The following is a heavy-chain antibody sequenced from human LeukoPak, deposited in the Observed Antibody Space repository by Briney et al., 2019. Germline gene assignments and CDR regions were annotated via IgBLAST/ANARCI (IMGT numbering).Heavy chain of an antibody. CDR3: ARDKFGGTDY. J-gene: IGHJ4*02. Sequence: PGGSLRLSCAASGFTFSSSWMSWVRQAPGKGLEWVANIKPDGSEKYYVDSVKGRFAISRDNAKNSLYLQMNSLRAEDTAVYYCARDKFGGTDYWGQGTLVTVSS. V-gene: IGHV3-7*01. CDR1: GFTFSSSW. D-gene: IGHD3-16*01. CDR2: IKPDGSEK.